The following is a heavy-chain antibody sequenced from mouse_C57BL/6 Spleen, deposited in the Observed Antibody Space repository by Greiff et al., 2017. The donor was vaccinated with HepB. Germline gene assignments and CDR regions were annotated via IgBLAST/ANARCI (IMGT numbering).Heavy chain of an antibody. D-gene: IGHD1-1*01. CDR2: ISYSGST. Sequence: EVKLQESGPGMVKPSQSLSLTCTVTGYSITSGYDWHWIRHFPGNKLEWMGYISYSGSTNYNPSLKSRISITHDTSKNHFFLKLNSVTTEDTATYYCARGSYGSRSWFAYWGQGTLVTVSA. CDR1: GYSITSGYD. V-gene: IGHV3-1*01. J-gene: IGHJ3*01. CDR3: ARGSYGSRSWFAY.